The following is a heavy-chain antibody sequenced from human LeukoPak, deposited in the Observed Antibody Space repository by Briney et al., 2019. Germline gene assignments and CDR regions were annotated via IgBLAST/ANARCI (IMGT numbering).Heavy chain of an antibody. CDR2: IYPGDSDT. Sequence: GESLKISCKGSGYSFTSYWIGWVRQVPGKGLEWMGIIYPGDSDTRYSPSFQGQVTISADKSISTAYLQWSSLKASDTAMYYCARLGVAARGGNWFDPWGQGNLVTVSS. V-gene: IGHV5-51*01. CDR1: GYSFTSYW. J-gene: IGHJ5*02. CDR3: ARLGVAARGGNWFDP. D-gene: IGHD6-6*01.